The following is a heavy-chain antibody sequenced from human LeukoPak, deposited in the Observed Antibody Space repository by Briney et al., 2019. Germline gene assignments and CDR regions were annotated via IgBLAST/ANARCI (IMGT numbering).Heavy chain of an antibody. CDR2: ISSSSSTI. D-gene: IGHD3-16*01. Sequence: GGSLRLSCAASGFTFSSYSMNWVRQAPGKGLKWVSYISSSSSTIYYADSVKGRFTISRDNAKNSLYLQMNSLRAEDTAVYYCARGMGAADYYYYMDVWGKGTTVTVSS. CDR1: GFTFSSYS. J-gene: IGHJ6*03. V-gene: IGHV3-48*01. CDR3: ARGMGAADYYYYMDV.